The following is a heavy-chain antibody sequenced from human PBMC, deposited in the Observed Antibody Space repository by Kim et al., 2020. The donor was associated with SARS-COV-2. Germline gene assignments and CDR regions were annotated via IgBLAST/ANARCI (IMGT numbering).Heavy chain of an antibody. CDR1: GGSFSGYY. Sequence: SETLSLTCAVYGGSFSGYYWSWIRQPPGKGLEWIGEINHSGSTNYNPSLKSRVTISVDTSKNQFSLKLSSVTAADTAVYYCARGVGSYQLYYYYGMDVWGQGTTVTVSS. CDR2: INHSGST. D-gene: IGHD3-10*01. V-gene: IGHV4-34*01. J-gene: IGHJ6*02. CDR3: ARGVGSYQLYYYYGMDV.